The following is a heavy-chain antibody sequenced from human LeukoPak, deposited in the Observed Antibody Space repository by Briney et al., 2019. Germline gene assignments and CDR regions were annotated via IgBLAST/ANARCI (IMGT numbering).Heavy chain of an antibody. CDR3: ASHSPSIAARPFEDY. CDR2: INHSGST. CDR1: GGSFSGYY. V-gene: IGHV4-34*01. J-gene: IGHJ4*02. D-gene: IGHD6-6*01. Sequence: PSETLSLTCAVYGGSFSGYYWSWIRQPPGKGLEWIGEINHSGSTNYNPSLKSRVTISVDTSKNQFSLKLSSVTAADTAVYYCASHSPSIAARPFEDYWGQGTLVTVSS.